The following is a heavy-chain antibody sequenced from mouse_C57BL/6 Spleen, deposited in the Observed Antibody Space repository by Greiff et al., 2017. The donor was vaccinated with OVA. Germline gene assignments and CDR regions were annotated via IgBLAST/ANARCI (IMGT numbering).Heavy chain of an antibody. CDR3: ARSNDYGSSLAWFAD. V-gene: IGHV1-69*01. CDR2: IDPSDSYT. D-gene: IGHD1-1*01. CDR1: GYTFTSYW. Sequence: QVQLQQPGAELFMPGASVKLSCKASGYTFTSYWMHWVKQRPGQGLEWIGEIDPSDSYTNSNQTFKGKSTLTVDKSSSTAYMQRSSRTSEDSSVDYCARSNDYGSSLAWFADWGKGTLVTVAA. J-gene: IGHJ3*01.